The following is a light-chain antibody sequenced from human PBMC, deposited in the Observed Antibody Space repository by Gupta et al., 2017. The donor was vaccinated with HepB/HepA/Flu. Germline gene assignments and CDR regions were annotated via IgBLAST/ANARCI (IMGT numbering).Light chain of an antibody. CDR1: VGSYNR. CDR3: TSHTSSSTWV. Sequence: VGSYNRVSWYQQPPGTAPKLMIYEVTQRPSGVPDRFSGSKSGNTASLTISGLQAEDEADYFCTSHTSSSTWVFGGGTYLTVL. V-gene: IGLV2-18*02. CDR2: EVT. J-gene: IGLJ3*02.